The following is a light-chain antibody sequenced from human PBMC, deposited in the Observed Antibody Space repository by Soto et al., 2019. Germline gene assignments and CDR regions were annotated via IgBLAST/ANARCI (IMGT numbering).Light chain of an antibody. Sequence: QSALTQPPSASGTPGQRVTISCSGSSSNIGSNTVNWYQQLPGTAPKLLIYSDNQRPSGAPDRFSGSKSGTSASLAISGLQSEDETDYYCAAWDDSLNGPVFGGGTKLTVL. CDR3: AAWDDSLNGPV. V-gene: IGLV1-44*01. CDR2: SDN. CDR1: SSNIGSNT. J-gene: IGLJ2*01.